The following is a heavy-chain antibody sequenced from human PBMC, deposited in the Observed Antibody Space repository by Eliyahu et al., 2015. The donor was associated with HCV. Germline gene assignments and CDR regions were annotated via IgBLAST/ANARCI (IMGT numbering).Heavy chain of an antibody. CDR1: GFTFSDYH. CDR3: AREEGQGGDFDY. J-gene: IGHJ4*02. V-gene: IGHV3-48*02. D-gene: IGHD1-26*01. CDR2: ISSNSRTI. Sequence: EVQLVESGGDLVQPGGSLRLSCATSGFTFSDYHMNWVRQAPGKGLEWVSYISSNSRTIYYADSVKGRFTISRDNAKNSVYLQINSLRDDDTAVYYCAREEGQGGDFDYWGQGTLVTVSS.